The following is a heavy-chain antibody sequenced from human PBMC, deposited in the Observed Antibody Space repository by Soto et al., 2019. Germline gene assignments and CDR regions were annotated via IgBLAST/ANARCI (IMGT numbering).Heavy chain of an antibody. CDR3: ASWFDLQYGMDV. J-gene: IGHJ6*02. V-gene: IGHV3-48*02. CDR2: ISGSSNTI. D-gene: IGHD3-10*01. CDR1: GFTLSTYS. Sequence: EVQLVESGGGLIQRGGSLRLSCAASGFTLSTYSLNWVRQAPRKGLEWLSYISGSSNTIYYADSVKGRFTISRDNAKNSLSLQMNSLRDEDTAVYFCASWFDLQYGMDVWGQGTTVTVSS.